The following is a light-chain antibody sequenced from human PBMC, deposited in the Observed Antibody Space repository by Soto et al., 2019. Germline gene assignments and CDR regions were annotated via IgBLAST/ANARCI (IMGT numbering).Light chain of an antibody. CDR3: QQYGSSGT. V-gene: IGKV3-15*01. J-gene: IGKJ1*01. CDR2: DVS. CDR1: QGVTTN. Sequence: EIVMTQSPATLSVSPGARATLSGRAGQGVTTNFAWYQQKSGQSPRLLIYDVSIRATGVPARFSGTGSETDFTLTISRLEPEDFAVYYCQQYGSSGTFGQGTKVDIK.